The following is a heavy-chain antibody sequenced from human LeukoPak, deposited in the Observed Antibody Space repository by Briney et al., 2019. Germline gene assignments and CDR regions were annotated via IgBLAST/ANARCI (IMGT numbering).Heavy chain of an antibody. V-gene: IGHV3-23*01. Sequence: GESLRLSCAASGFTFSSYAMSWVRQAPGKGLXXXXALGGSGRSIYYADSVKGRFTISRDNSKNTLYLQMNSLRAEDTAVYYCAKSTTTVTPYYFDYWGQGNLVTVSS. J-gene: IGHJ4*02. D-gene: IGHD4-17*01. CDR1: GFTFSSYA. CDR2: LGGSGRSI. CDR3: AKSTTTVTPYYFDY.